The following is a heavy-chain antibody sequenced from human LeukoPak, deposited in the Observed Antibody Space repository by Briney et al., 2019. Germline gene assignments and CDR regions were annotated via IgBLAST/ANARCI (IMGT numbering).Heavy chain of an antibody. D-gene: IGHD3-22*01. CDR1: GYTFTGYY. J-gene: IGHJ5*02. CDR3: ARTQYYYDSSGYHQSSDWFDP. V-gene: IGHV1-2*02. Sequence: ASVKVSCKASGYTFTGYYMHWVRQAPGQGLEWMGWINPNSGGTNYAQKFQGRVTMARDTSISTAYMELSRLRSDDTAVYYCARTQYYYDSSGYHQSSDWFDPWGQGTLVTVSS. CDR2: INPNSGGT.